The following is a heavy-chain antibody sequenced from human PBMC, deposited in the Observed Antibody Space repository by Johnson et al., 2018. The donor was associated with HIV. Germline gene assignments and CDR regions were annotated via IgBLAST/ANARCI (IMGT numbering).Heavy chain of an antibody. V-gene: IGHV3-9*01. CDR1: GFTFDDYA. CDR2: ISWNSGSI. Sequence: EVQLVESGGGLVQPGRSLRLSCAASGFTFDDYAMHWVRQAPGKGLEWVSGISWNSGSIGYADSVKGRFTISRDNAKNSLYLQMNSLRAEDTALYYCAKGTTVKNKYYYDSSGLDIWGQGTMVTVSS. CDR3: AKGTTVKNKYYYDSSGLDI. J-gene: IGHJ3*02. D-gene: IGHD3-22*01.